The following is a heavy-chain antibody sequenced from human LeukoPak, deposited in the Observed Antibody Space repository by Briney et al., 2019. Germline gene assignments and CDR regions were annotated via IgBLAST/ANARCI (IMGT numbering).Heavy chain of an antibody. Sequence: GGSLRLSCAASRFTFSSYAIHWVRQAPGKGLEWVAVISHDGSNKNYADSVKGRFTISRDNAKNSLYLQMNSLRAEDTAVYYCARDSDSIDYWGQGTLVTVSS. CDR3: ARDSDSIDY. J-gene: IGHJ4*02. CDR2: ISHDGSNK. CDR1: RFTFSSYA. V-gene: IGHV3-30-3*01. D-gene: IGHD2-15*01.